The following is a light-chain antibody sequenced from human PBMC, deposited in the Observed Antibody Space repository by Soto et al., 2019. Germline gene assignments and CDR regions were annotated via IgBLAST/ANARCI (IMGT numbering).Light chain of an antibody. J-gene: IGLJ3*02. CDR2: SDD. Sequence: QSVLTQPPSASGTPGQRVTVSCSGSSSNIGSNTVNWYQQFPGTAPKLLIYSDDQRPSGVPDRFSGSKSGTSASLAITGLHSEDEADYYCGAWDDSLVGWVFGGGTKVTVL. CDR3: GAWDDSLVGWV. V-gene: IGLV1-44*01. CDR1: SSNIGSNT.